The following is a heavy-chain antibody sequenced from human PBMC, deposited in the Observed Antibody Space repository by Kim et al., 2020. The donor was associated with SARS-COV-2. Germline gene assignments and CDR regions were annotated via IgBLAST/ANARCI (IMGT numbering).Heavy chain of an antibody. CDR1: GFTLSDYW. D-gene: IGHD3-16*01. CDR2: IKPDGSDK. V-gene: IGHV3-7*01. CDR3: AGGGRADF. Sequence: GGSLRLSCAASGFTLSDYWMSWARQAPGKGLEWVANIKPDGSDKNYVDSVKGRFTISRDNAKNSLYLQMTSLRVEDTAVYYCAGGGRADFWGQGTLVTVSS. J-gene: IGHJ4*02.